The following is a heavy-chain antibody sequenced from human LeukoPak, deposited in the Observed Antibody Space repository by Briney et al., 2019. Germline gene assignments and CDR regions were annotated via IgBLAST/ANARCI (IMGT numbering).Heavy chain of an antibody. CDR1: GFTFDDYA. V-gene: IGHV3-9*01. Sequence: GRSLRLSCAASGFTFDDYAMHWVRQAPGKGLEWVSGISWNSGSIGYADSVKGRFTISRDNAKNSLYLQMNSLRAEDTALYYCAKGLTYYYGSGSYLNWFDPWGQGTLVTVSS. CDR2: ISWNSGSI. J-gene: IGHJ5*02. CDR3: AKGLTYYYGSGSYLNWFDP. D-gene: IGHD3-10*01.